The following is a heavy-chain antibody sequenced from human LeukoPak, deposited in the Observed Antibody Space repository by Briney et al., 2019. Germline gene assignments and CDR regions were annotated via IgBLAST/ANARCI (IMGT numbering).Heavy chain of an antibody. Sequence: SETLSLTCAVSDYSISSGYYWGWIRQPPGKGLEWIGSIYHSGSTYYNPSLKSRVTISVDTSKNQFSLKLSSVTAADTAVYYCASYSSSWPSYWGQGTLVTVSS. CDR1: DYSISSGYY. V-gene: IGHV4-38-2*01. CDR2: IYHSGST. CDR3: ASYSSSWPSY. D-gene: IGHD6-13*01. J-gene: IGHJ4*02.